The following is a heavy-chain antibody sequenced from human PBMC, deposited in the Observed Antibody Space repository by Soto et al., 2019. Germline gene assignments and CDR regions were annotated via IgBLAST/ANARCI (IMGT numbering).Heavy chain of an antibody. CDR2: IYPADSDT. CDR1: GDTFTSHW. V-gene: IGHV5-51*01. J-gene: IGHJ3*02. Sequence: GESLKISCKGSGDTFTSHWIAWVRQMPGKVLELMGLIYPADSDTRYSPSFEGQVTISVDKSISTAYLQWSFLKASDTAMYYCVRPQAKELGTIRGAFDIWGQGXKVTV. CDR3: VRPQAKELGTIRGAFDI. D-gene: IGHD3-10*01.